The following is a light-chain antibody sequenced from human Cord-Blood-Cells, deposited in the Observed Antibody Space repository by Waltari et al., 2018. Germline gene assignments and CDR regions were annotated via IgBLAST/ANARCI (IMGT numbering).Light chain of an antibody. CDR2: WAS. CDR1: QSVLYSSNNKNY. CDR3: QQYYSTPPT. Sequence: DIVMTQSPDSLAVSLGERAPINCKSSQSVLYSSNNKNYLAWYQQKPGQPPKLLIYWASTRESGVPDRFSGGGSGTDFTLTISSLQAEDVAVYYCQQYYSTPPTFGQGTKLEIK. V-gene: IGKV4-1*01. J-gene: IGKJ2*01.